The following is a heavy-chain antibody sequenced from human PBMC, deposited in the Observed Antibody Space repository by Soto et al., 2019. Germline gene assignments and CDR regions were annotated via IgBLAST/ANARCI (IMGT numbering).Heavy chain of an antibody. V-gene: IGHV4-34*01. D-gene: IGHD3-3*01. CDR2: INHSGST. J-gene: IGHJ6*03. CDR1: GGSFSGYY. Sequence: SETLSLTCAVYGGSFSGYYWSWIRQPPGKGLEWIGEINHSGSTNYDPSLKSRVTISVDTSKNQFSLKLSSVTAADTAVYYCARARGADFWSGYYTGHYYYYMDVWGKGTTDTVSS. CDR3: ARARGADFWSGYYTGHYYYYMDV.